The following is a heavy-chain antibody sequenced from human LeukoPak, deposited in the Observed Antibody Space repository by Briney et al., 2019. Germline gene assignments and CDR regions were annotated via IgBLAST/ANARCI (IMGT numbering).Heavy chain of an antibody. J-gene: IGHJ4*02. CDR1: GGSFSGYY. Sequence: SETLSLTCAVYGGSFSGYYWSWIRQPPGKGLEWIGEINHSGSTNYNPSLKSRVTISVDTSKNQFSLKLSSVTAADTAVYYCARGESRDEGFGELPTGPSYYFDYWGQGTLVTVSS. V-gene: IGHV4-34*01. D-gene: IGHD3-10*01. CDR2: INHSGST. CDR3: ARGESRDEGFGELPTGPSYYFDY.